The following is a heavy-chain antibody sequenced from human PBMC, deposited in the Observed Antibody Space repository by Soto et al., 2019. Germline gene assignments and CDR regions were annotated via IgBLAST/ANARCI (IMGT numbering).Heavy chain of an antibody. CDR3: ARVSDRTGWGLAMGA. CDR2: FHNSGNP. V-gene: IGHV4-59*01. Sequence: PSETLSLTCSISGGSISGYHWNWIRQTPGKGVEWIGYFHNSGNPKYSSSLKSRVTISVDTSKNQFSLNLTSVTAADTAIYYCARVSDRTGWGLAMGAWGQGTTVTVSS. J-gene: IGHJ6*02. D-gene: IGHD6-19*01. CDR1: GGSISGYH.